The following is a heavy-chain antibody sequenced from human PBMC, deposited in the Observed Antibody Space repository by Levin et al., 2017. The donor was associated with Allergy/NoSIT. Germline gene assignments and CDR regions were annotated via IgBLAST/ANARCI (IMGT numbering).Heavy chain of an antibody. J-gene: IGHJ2*01. CDR3: AKATYGDYVVWYFDR. V-gene: IGHV3-9*01. CDR1: GFTFDDYA. D-gene: IGHD4-17*01. CDR2: ISWNSGSI. Sequence: LSLTCAASGFTFDDYAMHWVRQAPGKGLEWVSGISWNSGSIGYADSVKGRFTISRDNAKNSLYLQMNSLRAEDTALYYCAKATYGDYVVWYFDRWGRGTLVTVSS.